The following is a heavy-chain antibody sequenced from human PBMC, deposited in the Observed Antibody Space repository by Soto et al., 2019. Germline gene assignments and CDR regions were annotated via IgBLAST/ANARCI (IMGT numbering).Heavy chain of an antibody. Sequence: QVQLVVSGGGVVQPGRSLRLSCEASGFTFRNHGMHWVRQAPGKGLEWVAVIWYDGSDKYYADSVKGRFTISRDNSKSTLYPQMDSLRAEDTAVYYCARDIASRRFDYLGQGVLVTVSS. D-gene: IGHD6-6*01. CDR2: IWYDGSDK. V-gene: IGHV3-33*01. J-gene: IGHJ4*02. CDR1: GFTFRNHG. CDR3: ARDIASRRFDY.